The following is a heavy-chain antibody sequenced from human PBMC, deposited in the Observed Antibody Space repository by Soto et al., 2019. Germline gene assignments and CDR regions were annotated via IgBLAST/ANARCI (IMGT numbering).Heavy chain of an antibody. Sequence: QVQMQQSGPGLVKPSQTLSLTCAISGDSVSSDTTAWNWIRQSPSRGLEWLGRTYYRSKWYSDYAVSLKSRMTIIPDTSKNQSSLQLNSVTPEDTAVYYCAKSGTIFGLVTGFLDYWGQGTLVTVSS. J-gene: IGHJ4*02. D-gene: IGHD3-3*01. CDR2: TYYRSKWYS. CDR1: GDSVSSDTTA. V-gene: IGHV6-1*01. CDR3: AKSGTIFGLVTGFLDY.